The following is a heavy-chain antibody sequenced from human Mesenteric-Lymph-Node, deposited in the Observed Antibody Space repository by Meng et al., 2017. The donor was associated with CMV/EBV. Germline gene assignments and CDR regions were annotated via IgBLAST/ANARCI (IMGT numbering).Heavy chain of an antibody. CDR1: GYTFTSYY. CDR3: ARDATLGGGGDY. D-gene: IGHD2-15*01. Sequence: ASVKVSCKASGYTFTSYYMHWVRQAPGQGLEWMGWINPSSGGTNYAQKFQGRVTMTRDTSISTAYMELSRLTSDDTAVYYCARDATLGGGGDYWGQGTLVTVSS. CDR2: INPSSGGT. J-gene: IGHJ4*02. V-gene: IGHV1-2*02.